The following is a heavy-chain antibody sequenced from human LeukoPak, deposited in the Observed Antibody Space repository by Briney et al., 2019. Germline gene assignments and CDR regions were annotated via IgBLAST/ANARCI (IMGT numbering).Heavy chain of an antibody. CDR1: GGSISSGGYY. D-gene: IGHD3-10*01. V-gene: IGHV4-31*03. J-gene: IGHJ5*02. CDR3: AREGIGSGSYYNINWFDP. Sequence: SRTLSLTCTVSGGSISSGGYYWSWIRQHPGKGLEWIGYIYYSGSTYYNPSLKSRVTISVDTSKNQFSLKLSSVTAADTAVYYCAREGIGSGSYYNINWFDPWGQGTLVTVSS. CDR2: IYYSGST.